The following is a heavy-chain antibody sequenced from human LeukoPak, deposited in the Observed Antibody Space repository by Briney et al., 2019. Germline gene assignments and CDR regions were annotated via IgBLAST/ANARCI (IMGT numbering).Heavy chain of an antibody. D-gene: IGHD3-22*01. CDR1: GGSISSSSYY. Sequence: SETLSLTCTVSGGSISSSSYYWGWIRQPPGKGLEWIGSIYYSGSTYYNPSLKSRVTISVDTSKNQFSLKLSSVTAADTAVYYCARVLGIVVVPYAFDIWGQGTMVTVSS. V-gene: IGHV4-39*07. J-gene: IGHJ3*02. CDR2: IYYSGST. CDR3: ARVLGIVVVPYAFDI.